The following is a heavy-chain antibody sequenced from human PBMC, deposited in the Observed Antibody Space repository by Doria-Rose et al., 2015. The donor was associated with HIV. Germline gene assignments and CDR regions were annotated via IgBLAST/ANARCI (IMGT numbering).Heavy chain of an antibody. CDR2: ISSGSSTI. CDR3: VRVRSGGYQDY. V-gene: IGHV3-48*02. Sequence: ASGFTLSSYSMNWVRQAPGKGLEWVSYISSGSSTIYYADSVKGRFTISRDNAKNSLYLQMNSPRDEDTAVYYCVRVRSGGYQDYWGQGTLVTV. D-gene: IGHD3-22*01. CDR1: GFTLSSYS. J-gene: IGHJ4*02.